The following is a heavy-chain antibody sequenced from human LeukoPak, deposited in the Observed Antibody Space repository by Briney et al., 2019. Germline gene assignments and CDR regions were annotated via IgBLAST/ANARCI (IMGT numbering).Heavy chain of an antibody. CDR3: ARPLVGDALDY. Sequence: GWSLRLSCALSGFTFSRYGMHWVRHAPGKGLEWVAVIWYDGSNEYYADSVKGRFTIFRDNSKNTLHLQMNSLRAEDTAVYYCARPLVGDALDYWGQGTLVTVSS. V-gene: IGHV3-33*01. D-gene: IGHD1-26*01. CDR1: GFTFSRYG. CDR2: IWYDGSNE. J-gene: IGHJ4*02.